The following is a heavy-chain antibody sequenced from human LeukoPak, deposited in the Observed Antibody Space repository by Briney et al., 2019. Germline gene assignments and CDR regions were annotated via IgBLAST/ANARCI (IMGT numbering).Heavy chain of an antibody. CDR2: IYYSGGT. CDR3: ARSPFSGGEGINWFDP. J-gene: IGHJ5*02. V-gene: IGHV4-59*01. CDR1: GGSISSYY. Sequence: SETLSLTCTVSGGSISSYYWSWIRQPPGKGLEWIGYIYYSGGTNYNPSLKSRVTISVDTSKNQFSLKLSSVTAADTAVYYCARSPFSGGEGINWFDPWGQGTLVTVSS. D-gene: IGHD2-21*01.